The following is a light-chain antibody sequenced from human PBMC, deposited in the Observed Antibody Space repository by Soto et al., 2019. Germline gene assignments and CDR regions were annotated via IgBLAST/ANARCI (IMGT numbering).Light chain of an antibody. CDR3: QQYNSYPWT. V-gene: IGKV1-5*01. Sequence: DIPMTQSPSTLSASVGDRVTITCRASQSISSWLAWYQQKPGKAPELLIYDASSLKSGVPSRFSGSGSGTEFTLTISSLQPDDFATYYCQQYNSYPWTFGQGTKVEIK. J-gene: IGKJ1*01. CDR2: DAS. CDR1: QSISSW.